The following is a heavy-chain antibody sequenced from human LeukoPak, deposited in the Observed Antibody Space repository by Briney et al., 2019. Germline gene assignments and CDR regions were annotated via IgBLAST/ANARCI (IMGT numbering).Heavy chain of an antibody. CDR1: GGSISSYY. V-gene: IGHV4-59*01. CDR2: IYYSGST. J-gene: IGHJ5*02. Sequence: PSETLSLTCTVSGGSISSYYWSWIRQPPGKGLEWIGYIYYSGSTNYNPSLKSRVTISVDTSKNQFSLKLSSVTAADTAVYYCARTRNSWYAWFDPWGQGTLVTVSS. CDR3: ARTRNSWYAWFDP. D-gene: IGHD6-13*01.